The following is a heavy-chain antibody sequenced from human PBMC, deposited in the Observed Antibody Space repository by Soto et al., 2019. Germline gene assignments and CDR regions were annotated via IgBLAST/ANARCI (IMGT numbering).Heavy chain of an antibody. CDR1: GFTFSSFW. CDR3: TRHGSGDYFLFDP. J-gene: IGHJ5*02. Sequence: EVQLVESGGGLGQPGGSLRLSCAASGFTFSSFWMHWVRQAPGKGLVWVSRASPDGTSTSYADSVKGRFTISRDNAKNTLYMQMNSLRAEDTAVYYCTRHGSGDYFLFDPWGQGTLVTVSS. V-gene: IGHV3-74*01. CDR2: ASPDGTST. D-gene: IGHD4-17*01.